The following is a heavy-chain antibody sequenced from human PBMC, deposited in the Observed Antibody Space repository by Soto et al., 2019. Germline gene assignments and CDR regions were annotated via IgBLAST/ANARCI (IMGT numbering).Heavy chain of an antibody. V-gene: IGHV3-21*06. J-gene: IGHJ4*02. D-gene: IGHD4-17*01. CDR1: GFTFSSYS. CDR3: ARLVNTVTSYLDF. Sequence: GGSLRLSCAASGFTFSSYSMNWVRQAPGKGLEWVSSISSSGTSIYYADSVKGRFTISRDNSKNSLYLQMNSLRAEDTAVYFCARLVNTVTSYLDFWGQGTLVTVS. CDR2: ISSSGTSI.